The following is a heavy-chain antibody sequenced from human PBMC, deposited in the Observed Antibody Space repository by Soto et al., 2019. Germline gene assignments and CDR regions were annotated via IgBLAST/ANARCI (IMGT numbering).Heavy chain of an antibody. V-gene: IGHV3-33*01. J-gene: IGHJ3*02. Sequence: SLRLSFASSGFTFSSYGMHGVRQAPGKGLEWVAVIWYDGSNKYYADSVKGRFTISRDNSKNTLYLQMNSLRAEDTAVYYCARATVVSRAFDIWGQGTTVTVSS. CDR1: GFTFSSYG. D-gene: IGHD4-17*01. CDR2: IWYDGSNK. CDR3: ARATVVSRAFDI.